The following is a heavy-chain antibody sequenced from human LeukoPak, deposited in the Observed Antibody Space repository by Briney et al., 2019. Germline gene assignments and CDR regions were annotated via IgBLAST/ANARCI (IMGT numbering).Heavy chain of an antibody. Sequence: GGSLRLSCAASGFTFSSYAMHWVRQAPGKGLEWVSAISGSGGSTYYADSVKGRFTISRDNAKNSLYLQMNSLRAEDTAVYYCAREGSGSYQFDYWGQGTLVTVSS. J-gene: IGHJ4*02. V-gene: IGHV3-23*01. CDR3: AREGSGSYQFDY. CDR1: GFTFSSYA. CDR2: ISGSGGST. D-gene: IGHD3-10*01.